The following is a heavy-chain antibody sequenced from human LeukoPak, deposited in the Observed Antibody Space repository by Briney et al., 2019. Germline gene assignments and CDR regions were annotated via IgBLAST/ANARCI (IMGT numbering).Heavy chain of an antibody. CDR1: GGSISSGGYY. D-gene: IGHD2-2*01. Sequence: SQTLSLTCTVSGGSISSGGYYWSWIRQPPGKGLEWIGYIYHSGSTYYNPSLKSRVTISVDRSKNQFSLKLSSVTAPDTAVYYCAGTLYCSSTSCQKGPFDYWGQGTLVTVSS. J-gene: IGHJ4*02. V-gene: IGHV4-30-2*02. CDR2: IYHSGST. CDR3: AGTLYCSSTSCQKGPFDY.